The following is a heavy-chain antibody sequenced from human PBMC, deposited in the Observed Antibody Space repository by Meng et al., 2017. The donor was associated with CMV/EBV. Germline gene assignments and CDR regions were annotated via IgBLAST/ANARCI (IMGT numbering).Heavy chain of an antibody. D-gene: IGHD6-19*01. CDR3: ARAWGSGGDFDY. V-gene: IGHV4-61*02. CDR2: IYTSGST. J-gene: IGHJ4*02. CDR1: GGSISSGSYY. Sequence: VSGGSISSGSYYWSWSRQPAGKGLEWIGRIYTSGSTNYNPSLKSRVTISVDTSKNQFSLKLSSVTAADTAVYYCARAWGSGGDFDYWGQGTLVTVSS.